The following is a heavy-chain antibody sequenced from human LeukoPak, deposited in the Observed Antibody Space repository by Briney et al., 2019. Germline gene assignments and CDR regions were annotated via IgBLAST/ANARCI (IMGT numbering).Heavy chain of an antibody. J-gene: IGHJ4*02. Sequence: SETLSLTCTVSVGSISSYYWSWIRQPPGKGLEWIGYISYSGSTNYNPSLKSRVTISVDTSKHQFSLKLSAVTAADTAVYYCPRGPDNFDFWGQGSLVTVSS. CDR3: PRGPDNFDF. D-gene: IGHD3-9*01. CDR2: ISYSGST. CDR1: VGSISSYY. V-gene: IGHV4-59*01.